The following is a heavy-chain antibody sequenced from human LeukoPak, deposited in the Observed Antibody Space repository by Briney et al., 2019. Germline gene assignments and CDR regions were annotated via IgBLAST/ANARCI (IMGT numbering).Heavy chain of an antibody. D-gene: IGHD2-2*01. J-gene: IGHJ6*02. CDR3: ARCLGSTSCYVGMDV. CDR2: LIPISGTA. CDR1: GGTFSSYA. Sequence: GASVKVSCKASGGTFSSYAISWVRQAPGQGLEWMGGLIPISGTANYAQKFQGRVTITADESTSTAYMELSSLRSEDTAVYYCARCLGSTSCYVGMDVWGQGTTVTVSS. V-gene: IGHV1-69*13.